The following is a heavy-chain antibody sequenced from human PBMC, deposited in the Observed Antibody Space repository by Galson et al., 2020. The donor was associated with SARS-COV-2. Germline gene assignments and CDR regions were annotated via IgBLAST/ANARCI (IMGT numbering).Heavy chain of an antibody. Sequence: ASVKVSCKASGYTFTSYAMHWVRQAPGQRLEWMGWINAGNGNTKYSQKFQGRVTITRDTSASTAYMELSSLRSEDTAVYYCARVTAMFLGGSPRYYYYGMDVWGQGTTVTVSS. CDR1: GYTFTSYA. CDR2: INAGNGNT. V-gene: IGHV1-3*01. J-gene: IGHJ6*02. D-gene: IGHD2-15*01. CDR3: ARVTAMFLGGSPRYYYYGMDV.